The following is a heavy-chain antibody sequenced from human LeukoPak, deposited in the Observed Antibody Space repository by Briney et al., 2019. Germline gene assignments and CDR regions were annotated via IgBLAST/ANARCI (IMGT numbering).Heavy chain of an antibody. J-gene: IGHJ4*02. CDR3: AKPFTMVRGVAVNYFDY. CDR2: ISGSGGST. V-gene: IGHV3-23*01. CDR1: GFTFSSYA. D-gene: IGHD3-10*01. Sequence: GGSLRLSCAASGFTFSSYAMSWVRQAPGKGLEWVSAISGSGGSTYYADSVKGRFTISRDNSKNTLYLQMNSLRAEDTAVYYCAKPFTMVRGVAVNYFDYWGQGTLVTVSS.